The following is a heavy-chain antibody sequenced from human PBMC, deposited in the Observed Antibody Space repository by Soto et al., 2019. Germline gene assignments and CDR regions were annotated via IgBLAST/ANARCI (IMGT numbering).Heavy chain of an antibody. V-gene: IGHV2-5*02. CDR3: AHRGRIAAAGTAHYYYYYGMDV. D-gene: IGHD6-13*01. Sequence: QITLKESGPTLVKPTQTLTLTCTFSGFSLSTSGVGVGWIRQPPGKALEWLALIYWDDDKRYSPSLKSRLTITKDTSKNQVVLTMTNMDPVDTATYYCAHRGRIAAAGTAHYYYYYGMDVWGQGTTVTVSS. CDR1: GFSLSTSGVG. J-gene: IGHJ6*02. CDR2: IYWDDDK.